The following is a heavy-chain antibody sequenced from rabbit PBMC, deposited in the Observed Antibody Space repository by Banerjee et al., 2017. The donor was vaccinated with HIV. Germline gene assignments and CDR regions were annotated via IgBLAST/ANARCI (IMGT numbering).Heavy chain of an antibody. CDR2: IWTGSSGST. V-gene: IGHV1S40*01. D-gene: IGHD6-1*01. CDR3: ARDSAGYGYVFGL. J-gene: IGHJ4*01. CDR1: GFSFSNGYV. Sequence: QSLEESGGDLVQPGASLTLTCTASGFSFSNGYVMCWVRQAPGKGLEWIACIWTGSSGSTYYASGAKGRFTISKASSTTVTLQMTSLTAADTATYFCARDSAGYGYVFGLWGPGTLVTVS.